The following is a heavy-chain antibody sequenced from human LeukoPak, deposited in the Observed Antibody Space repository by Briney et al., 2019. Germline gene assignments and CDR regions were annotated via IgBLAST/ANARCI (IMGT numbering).Heavy chain of an antibody. D-gene: IGHD6-13*01. Sequence: PSETLSLTCGVSGGSFSGYQWTWIRQSPGKGMEWIGQIDHSGTTNYDPSLKSRLTMSVDTSKNQFSLKLTSVTAADTAVYYCARGAYNGSGYYYWGQGALVTVSS. J-gene: IGHJ4*02. CDR1: GGSFSGYQ. V-gene: IGHV4-34*01. CDR3: ARGAYNGSGYYY. CDR2: IDHSGTT.